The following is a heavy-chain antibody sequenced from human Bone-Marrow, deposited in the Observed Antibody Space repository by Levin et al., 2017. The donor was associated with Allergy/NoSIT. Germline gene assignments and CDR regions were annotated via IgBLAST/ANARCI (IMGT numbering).Heavy chain of an antibody. V-gene: IGHV3-23*01. J-gene: IGHJ4*02. CDR2: ITGSGGIT. D-gene: IGHD6-6*01. CDR3: AKDHIFSSSDY. CDR1: GFTFSSSA. Sequence: GGSLRLSCAASGFTFSSSAMNWVRQAPGKGLEWVSGITGSGGITYYADSVKGRFTISRDNSKNTLYLQMNSLRAEDTAVYYCAKDHIFSSSDYWGQGTLVTVSS.